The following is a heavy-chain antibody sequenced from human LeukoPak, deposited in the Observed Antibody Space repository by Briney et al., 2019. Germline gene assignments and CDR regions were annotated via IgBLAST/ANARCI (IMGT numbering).Heavy chain of an antibody. CDR3: ATDRDSTAMGPGYFDY. CDR2: FDPEDGET. D-gene: IGHD5-18*01. CDR1: GYTLTELS. Sequence: GASVKVSCKVSGYTLTELSMHWVRQAPGKGLEWMGGFDPEDGETIYAQKFQGRATMTEDTSTDTAYMELSSLRSEDTAVYYCATDRDSTAMGPGYFDYWGQGTLVTVSS. J-gene: IGHJ4*02. V-gene: IGHV1-24*01.